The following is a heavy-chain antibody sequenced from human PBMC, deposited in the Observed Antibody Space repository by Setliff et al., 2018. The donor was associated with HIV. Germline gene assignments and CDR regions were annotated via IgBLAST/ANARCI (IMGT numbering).Heavy chain of an antibody. Sequence: PSETLSLTCTVSGVSISSHYWSWVRQPPGMGLEWIASIYHNGNTYYNPSLKSRVTMSVDTSKNQFSLKLSSVTAADTAVYYCATSLITVPPDAFDIWGQGTMVTVSS. D-gene: IGHD4-4*01. CDR3: ATSLITVPPDAFDI. J-gene: IGHJ3*02. CDR2: IYHNGNT. V-gene: IGHV4-59*04. CDR1: GVSISSHY.